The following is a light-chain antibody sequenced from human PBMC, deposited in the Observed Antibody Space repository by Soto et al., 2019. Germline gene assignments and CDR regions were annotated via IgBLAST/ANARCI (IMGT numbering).Light chain of an antibody. CDR2: DAS. J-gene: IGKJ1*01. CDR1: QSISSW. CDR3: QQYNSGT. Sequence: DIEMTQSTATVFAPVVXRVSITCRASQSISSWLAWYQQKPGKAPKLLIYDASSLESGVPSRFSGSGSGTEFTLTISSLQPDDFATYYCQQYNSGTFGQGTKVDI. V-gene: IGKV1-5*01.